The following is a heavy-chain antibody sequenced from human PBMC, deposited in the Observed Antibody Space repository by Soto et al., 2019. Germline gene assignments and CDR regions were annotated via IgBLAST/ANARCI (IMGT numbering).Heavy chain of an antibody. D-gene: IGHD2-15*01. Sequence: GGSLRLSCAASGFTFSSYAMHWVRQAPGKGLEWVAVISYDGSNKYYADSVKGRFTISRDNSKNTLYLQMNSLRAEDTAVYYCARAKDGGNPTPFDYWGQGTLVTVSS. CDR3: ARAKDGGNPTPFDY. CDR2: ISYDGSNK. J-gene: IGHJ4*02. V-gene: IGHV3-30-3*01. CDR1: GFTFSSYA.